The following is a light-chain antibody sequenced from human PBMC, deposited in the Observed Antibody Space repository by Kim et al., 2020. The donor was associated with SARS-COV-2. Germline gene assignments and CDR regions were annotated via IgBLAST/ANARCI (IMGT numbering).Light chain of an antibody. CDR2: GAS. Sequence: SPGERATLSCRASQSFSSRYLAWYQQKPGQAPRLLIYGASSRATGIPDRFSGSGSGTDFTLTISRLEPEDFAVYYCQQYGSSPWTFGQGTKVDIK. J-gene: IGKJ1*01. V-gene: IGKV3-20*01. CDR3: QQYGSSPWT. CDR1: QSFSSRY.